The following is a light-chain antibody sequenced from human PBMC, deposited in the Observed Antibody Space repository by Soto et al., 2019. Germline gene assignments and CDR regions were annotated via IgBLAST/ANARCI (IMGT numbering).Light chain of an antibody. V-gene: IGKV1-9*01. CDR2: AAS. J-gene: IGKJ4*01. Sequence: DIQMTQSPSTLSASVGDRVTITCPASQGIGSYLAWYQQKPGEAPKLLIFAASTLQSGVPSRFSGSGSGTDFTLTISSLQAEDFATYYCQQLSTYPSTFGGGTKVDIK. CDR3: QQLSTYPST. CDR1: QGIGSY.